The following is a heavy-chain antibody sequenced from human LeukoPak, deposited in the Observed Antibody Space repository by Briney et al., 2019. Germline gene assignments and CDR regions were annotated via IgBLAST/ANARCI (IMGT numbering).Heavy chain of an antibody. CDR2: IYYSGST. D-gene: IGHD6-13*01. CDR3: ASGGSSTWYGAGNWFDP. V-gene: IGHV4-30-4*07. CDR1: GGSISSGGYS. J-gene: IGHJ5*02. Sequence: SQTLSLTCAVSGGSISSGGYSWSWIRQPPGKGLEWIGYIYYSGSTNYNPSLKSRVTISVDTSKNQFSLKLSSVTAADTAVYYCASGGSSTWYGAGNWFDPWGQGTLVTVSS.